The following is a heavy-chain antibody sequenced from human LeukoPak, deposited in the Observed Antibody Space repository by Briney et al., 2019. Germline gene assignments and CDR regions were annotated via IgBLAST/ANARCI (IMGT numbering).Heavy chain of an antibody. Sequence: GESLKISCKGSGYSFTTYWIGWVRQMPGKGLEWMGIMYPGDSDIRYNPSFQGQVTISADKSISTAYLQWSSLKASDTAMYYCARLPFLEWLPFDYWGQGTLVTVSS. CDR2: MYPGDSDI. J-gene: IGHJ4*02. V-gene: IGHV5-51*01. D-gene: IGHD3-3*01. CDR3: ARLPFLEWLPFDY. CDR1: GYSFTTYW.